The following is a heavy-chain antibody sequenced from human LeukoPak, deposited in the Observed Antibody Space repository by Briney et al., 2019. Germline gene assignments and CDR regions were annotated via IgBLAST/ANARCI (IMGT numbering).Heavy chain of an antibody. D-gene: IGHD5-18*01. CDR1: GFTFSSYS. V-gene: IGHV3-21*01. CDR2: ISSSGSYI. J-gene: IGHJ4*02. Sequence: GSLRLSCAASGFTFSSYSMNWVRQAPGKGLEWVSSISSSGSYIYYADSVKGQFTISRDNAKNSLYLQMNSLRAEDTAVYYCARSGYSYGYPYYFDYWGQGTLVTVSS. CDR3: ARSGYSYGYPYYFDY.